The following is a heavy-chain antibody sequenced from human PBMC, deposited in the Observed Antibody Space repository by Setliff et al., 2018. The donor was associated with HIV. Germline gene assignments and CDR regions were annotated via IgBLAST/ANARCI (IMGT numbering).Heavy chain of an antibody. D-gene: IGHD6-19*01. CDR3: ARVPYRSAWFSGGHDAFDI. CDR2: IIPIYGTV. J-gene: IGHJ3*02. CDR1: GGTFSRLA. Sequence: SVKVSCKASGGTFSRLAISWVRQAPGQGLEWMGGIIPIYGTVNYAQKFQGRVTITADESTTTAYMEMRSLRSDDTAVYFCARVPYRSAWFSGGHDAFDIWGQGTMVTVSS. V-gene: IGHV1-69*13.